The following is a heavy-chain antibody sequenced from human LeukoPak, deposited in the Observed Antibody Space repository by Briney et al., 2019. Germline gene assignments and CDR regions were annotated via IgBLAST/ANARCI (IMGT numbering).Heavy chain of an antibody. V-gene: IGHV3-23*01. CDR2: ISGPGYTT. D-gene: IGHD4-11*01. Sequence: GGSLTLSCAASGFTFRSYAMSWVRQAPGTGLEWVSVISGPGYTTYYADSVKDRLTTSRDNSNNILYLQLSSLRVEDTAVYYCAKDLSDNYSLFDYWGQGTLVSVSS. CDR1: GFTFRSYA. J-gene: IGHJ4*02. CDR3: AKDLSDNYSLFDY.